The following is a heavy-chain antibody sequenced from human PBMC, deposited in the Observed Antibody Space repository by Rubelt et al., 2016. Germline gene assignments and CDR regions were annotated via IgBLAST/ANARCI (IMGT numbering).Heavy chain of an antibody. CDR1: GGSISSYY. CDR2: IYYSGST. V-gene: IGHV4-59*08. D-gene: IGHD3-22*01. CDR3: GNYYYDSSGYYFGYFQH. Sequence: QVQLQESGPGLVKPSETLSLTCSVSGGSISSYYWSWIRQPPGRGLEWIGYIYYSGSTNYNPSLKSRVTISVDTSKNQFSLERSSVTAADTAVYYCGNYYYDSSGYYFGYFQHWGQGTLVTVSS. J-gene: IGHJ1*01.